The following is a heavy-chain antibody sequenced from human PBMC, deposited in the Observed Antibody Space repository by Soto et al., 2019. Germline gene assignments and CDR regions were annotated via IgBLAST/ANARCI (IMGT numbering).Heavy chain of an antibody. J-gene: IGHJ4*02. CDR2: VYYTGST. CDR3: ARGDGFWSGYSYLNY. D-gene: IGHD3-3*01. CDR1: GGSVSNSSHY. V-gene: IGHV4-61*01. Sequence: PSETLSLTCTVSGGSVSNSSHYWTWIRQPPGKGLEWIGYVYYTGSTNYNPSLHSRVTISVDTSKNQFSLTLSSVTAADPAVYYCARGDGFWSGYSYLNYWGQGTPVTVSS.